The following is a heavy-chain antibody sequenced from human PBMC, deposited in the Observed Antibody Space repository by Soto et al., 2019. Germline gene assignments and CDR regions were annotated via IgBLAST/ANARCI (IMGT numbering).Heavy chain of an antibody. V-gene: IGHV4-59*02. CDR3: ARDMHAGFTHYFET. J-gene: IGHJ5*02. Sequence: SETRSLTCFVSGGSVTSHHWRWIRHFPGQGLKWIAYPSYTGNTNYNPSLQSLVTISLDTSKNQLSLKLTSMTAADTAVYYCARDMHAGFTHYFETWGQGAMVTVFS. CDR1: GGSVTSHH. CDR2: PSYTGNT. D-gene: IGHD1-26*01.